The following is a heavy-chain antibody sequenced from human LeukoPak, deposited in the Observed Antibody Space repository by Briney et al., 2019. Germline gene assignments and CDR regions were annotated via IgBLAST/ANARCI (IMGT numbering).Heavy chain of an antibody. V-gene: IGHV4-34*01. D-gene: IGHD1-26*01. Sequence: SETLSLTCAVYGGSFSGYYWSWIRQPPGKGLEWIGEINHSGSTNYNPSLKSRVTISVDTSKNQFSLKLSSVTAADTAVYYCARGGGSYYASFDYWGQGTLVTVSS. J-gene: IGHJ4*02. CDR1: GGSFSGYY. CDR3: ARGGGSYYASFDY. CDR2: INHSGST.